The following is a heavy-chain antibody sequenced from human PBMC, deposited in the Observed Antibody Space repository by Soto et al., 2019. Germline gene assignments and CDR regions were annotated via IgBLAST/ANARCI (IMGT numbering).Heavy chain of an antibody. CDR3: AKHQRAAASAIDY. V-gene: IGHV3-30*18. Sequence: QVQLVESGGGVVQPGRSLRLSCAASGFTFSSYGMHWVRQAPGKGLEWVAVISYDGSNKYYADSVKGRFTISRDNSKNTLYLQINSLRAEDTAVYYCAKHQRAAASAIDYWGQGTLVTVSS. J-gene: IGHJ4*02. D-gene: IGHD2-2*01. CDR1: GFTFSSYG. CDR2: ISYDGSNK.